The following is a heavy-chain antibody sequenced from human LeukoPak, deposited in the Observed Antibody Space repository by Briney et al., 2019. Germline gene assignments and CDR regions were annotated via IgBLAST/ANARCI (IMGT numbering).Heavy chain of an antibody. Sequence: SETLSLTCTVSGGSISSYYWSWIRQPPGKGLEWIGYIYYSGSTNYNPSLKSRVTISVDTSKNQFSLKLSSVTAADTAVYYCARHRDDFWSGYHQGALGYWGQGTLVTVSS. CDR1: GGSISSYY. CDR2: IYYSGST. V-gene: IGHV4-59*01. J-gene: IGHJ4*02. D-gene: IGHD3-3*01. CDR3: ARHRDDFWSGYHQGALGY.